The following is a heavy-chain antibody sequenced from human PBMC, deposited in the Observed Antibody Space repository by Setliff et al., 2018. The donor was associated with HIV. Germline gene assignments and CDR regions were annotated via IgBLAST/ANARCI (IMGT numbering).Heavy chain of an antibody. J-gene: IGHJ4*02. Sequence: SETLSLTCSVSGASISSPIYYWGWIRQAPGKGLEWIGNIYYNGNTNYKPSLERRLTISVDTSKNQFSLSLISVSATDTALYFCAAAEGQGPWYFFDNWGQGTQVTVSS. CDR3: AAAEGQGPWYFFDN. V-gene: IGHV4-39*01. CDR2: IYYNGNT. CDR1: GASISSPIYY. D-gene: IGHD6-13*01.